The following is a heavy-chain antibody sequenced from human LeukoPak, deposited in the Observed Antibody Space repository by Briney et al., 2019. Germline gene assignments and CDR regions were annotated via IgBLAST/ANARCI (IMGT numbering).Heavy chain of an antibody. J-gene: IGHJ4*02. CDR3: ARASYSGDYYPFDY. CDR1: GGSISSYS. CDR2: IYTSGST. D-gene: IGHD3-22*01. Sequence: PSETLSLTCTVSGGSISSYSWSWIRQPAGKGLEWIGRIYTSGSTNYNPSLKSRVTMSVDTSKNQFSLKLRSVTAADTAVYYCARASYSGDYYPFDYWGQGTLVTVSS. V-gene: IGHV4-4*07.